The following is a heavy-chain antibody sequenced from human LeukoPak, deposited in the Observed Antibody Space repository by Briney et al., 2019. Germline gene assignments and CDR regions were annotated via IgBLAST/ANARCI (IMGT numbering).Heavy chain of an antibody. CDR2: INSDGSIT. Sequence: GGSLRLSCAASGFTFSKYWMHWVRQAPGDGLVWVSRINSDGSITTYADSVKGRFTISRDNAKNTMYLQMNSLRAEDTAVYYCASGSGYLVWGQGSLVTVSS. CDR3: ASGSGYLV. V-gene: IGHV3-74*01. J-gene: IGHJ4*02. CDR1: GFTFSKYW. D-gene: IGHD3-22*01.